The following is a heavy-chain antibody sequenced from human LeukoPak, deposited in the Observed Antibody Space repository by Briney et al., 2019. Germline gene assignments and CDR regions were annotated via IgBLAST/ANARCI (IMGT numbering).Heavy chain of an antibody. CDR2: IYSGGST. CDR1: GFTVRSNY. CDR3: ARWLQFEYAFDI. D-gene: IGHD5-24*01. V-gene: IGHV3-66*02. J-gene: IGHJ3*02. Sequence: GGSLRLSCAASGFTVRSNYMSWVRQAPGKGLGWVSVIYSGGSTYYADSVKGRFTISRDNSKNTLYLQMNSLRAEDTAVYYCARWLQFEYAFDIWGQGTMVTVSS.